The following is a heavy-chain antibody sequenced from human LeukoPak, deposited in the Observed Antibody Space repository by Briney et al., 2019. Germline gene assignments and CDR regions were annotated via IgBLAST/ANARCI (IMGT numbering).Heavy chain of an antibody. D-gene: IGHD3-16*02. CDR2: IDSSSSTI. CDR1: GFPFTTYN. J-gene: IGHJ4*02. V-gene: IGHV3-48*01. CDR3: VRDRGISFYFDY. Sequence: GGSLTLSCAVSGFPFTTYNMNWVRQAPGKGLEWVSYIDSSSSTIKYADSVKGRFTVSRDNAKNSLHLQMNSLRAEDTAVYYCVRDRGISFYFDYWGQGTLVTVSS.